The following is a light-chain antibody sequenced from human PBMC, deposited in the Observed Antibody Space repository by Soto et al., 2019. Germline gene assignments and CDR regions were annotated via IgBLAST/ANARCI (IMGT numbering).Light chain of an antibody. V-gene: IGLV2-14*03. CDR2: DVS. J-gene: IGLJ1*01. CDR3: SSYTTSNARQIV. Sequence: DVGGYNYVSWYQHHPGKAPKLMIYDVSNRPSGVSNCFSGSKSGNTASLTISGLQPEDEADYCCSSYTTSNARQIVFGTGTKVTVL. CDR1: DVGGYNY.